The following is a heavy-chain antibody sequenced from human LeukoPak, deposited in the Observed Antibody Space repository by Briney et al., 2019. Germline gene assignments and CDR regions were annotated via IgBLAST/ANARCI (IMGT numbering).Heavy chain of an antibody. CDR2: INPNSGGT. CDR3: ARDQVVVVAATFSLGY. V-gene: IGHV1-2*02. CDR1: GYTFTGYY. Sequence: ASVKDSCKASGYTFTGYYMHWVRQAPGQGLEWMGWINPNSGGTNYAQKFQGRVTMTRDTSISTAYMELSRLRSDDTAVYYCARDQVVVVAATFSLGYWGQGTLVTVPS. J-gene: IGHJ4*02. D-gene: IGHD2-15*01.